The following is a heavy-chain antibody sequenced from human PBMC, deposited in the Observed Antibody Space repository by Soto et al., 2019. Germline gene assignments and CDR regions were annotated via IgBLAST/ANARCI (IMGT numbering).Heavy chain of an antibody. Sequence: RGESLKISCKGSGYSFTSYWIGWLRQIPWKGLEWMGIIYPGDSDTRYSPSFQGQVTISADKHISTAYLQWSSLKASDTAMYHCARHRPTLTGTPYRPGYGMDVWGQGTTVTVSS. V-gene: IGHV5-51*01. CDR3: ARHRPTLTGTPYRPGYGMDV. CDR1: GYSFTSYW. CDR2: IYPGDSDT. J-gene: IGHJ6*02. D-gene: IGHD1-7*01.